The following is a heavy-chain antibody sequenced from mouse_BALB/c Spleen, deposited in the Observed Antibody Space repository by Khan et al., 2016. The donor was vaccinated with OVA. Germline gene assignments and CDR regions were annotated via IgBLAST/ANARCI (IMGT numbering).Heavy chain of an antibody. J-gene: IGHJ3*01. V-gene: IGHV1-31*01. Sequence: VQLQQSGPELMKPGASVKISCKSPGYSFTSYYIHWVKQSHGKTLEWIGYIDPFNGGSTYNQKFKGKATLTVDKSSSTAYMYLSSLTSEDSAVYHQTRYVRTSEFGSWDGSTLVSVSA. D-gene: IGHD3-2*01. CDR2: IDPFNGGS. CDR1: GYSFTSYY. CDR3: TRYVRTSEFGS.